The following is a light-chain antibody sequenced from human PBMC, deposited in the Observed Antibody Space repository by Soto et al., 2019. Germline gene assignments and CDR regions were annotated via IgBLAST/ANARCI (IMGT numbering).Light chain of an antibody. V-gene: IGLV2-14*01. CDR2: EVR. CDR3: YSYTGIATVI. J-gene: IGLJ2*01. CDR1: TSDIGGYNY. Sequence: QSVLTQPASVSGSPGQSIPISCTGTTSDIGGYNYVSWYQQYPGKAPKLIIYEVRNRPSGVSNRFSASKSGNTASLTISGLQAEDEAVYYCYSYTGIATVIFGGGTKLTVL.